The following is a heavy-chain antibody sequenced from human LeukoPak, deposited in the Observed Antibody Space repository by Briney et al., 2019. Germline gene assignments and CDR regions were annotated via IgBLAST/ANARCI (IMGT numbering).Heavy chain of an antibody. V-gene: IGHV4-34*01. CDR1: GGSFSGYY. J-gene: IGHJ6*02. D-gene: IGHD3-10*01. CDR3: ASEARMEFGGTDYYGMDV. Sequence: SETLSLTCAVYGGSFSGYYWSWIRQPPGKGLEWLGEINHSGSTNYNPSLKSRVTISVDTSKNQFSLKLSSVTAADTAVYYCASEARMEFGGTDYYGMDVWGQGTTVTVSS. CDR2: INHSGST.